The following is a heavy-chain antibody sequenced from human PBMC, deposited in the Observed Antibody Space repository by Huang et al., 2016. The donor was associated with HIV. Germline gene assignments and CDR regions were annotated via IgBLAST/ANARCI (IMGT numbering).Heavy chain of an antibody. D-gene: IGHD2-15*01. CDR1: GFTFNNFG. CDR2: ISYDGSSG. CDR3: AKESRWYSDLDN. V-gene: IGHV3-30*18. J-gene: IGHJ4*02. Sequence: QVQLVESGGGVVQPGRSLRLSCVASGFTFNNFGVHWVRQAPGKGLEWVAVISYDGSSGRYSESVKGRFTISRDNPMDTLYLQMNSLRPDDTAVYYCAKESRWYSDLDNWGQGTLVTVSS.